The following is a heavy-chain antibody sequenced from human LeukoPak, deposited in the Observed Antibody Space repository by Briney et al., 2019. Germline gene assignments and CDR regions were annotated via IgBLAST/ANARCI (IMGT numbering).Heavy chain of an antibody. V-gene: IGHV1-3*01. CDR1: GYTFTSYA. D-gene: IGHD6-19*01. CDR3: ARGSSGWYELLYYYYGVDV. J-gene: IGHJ6*02. Sequence: ASVKVSCTASGYTFTSYAMYWVRQAPGQRLEWMGWSNAGNGHTKYSKKFQGRVTISRDTSASTAYMELSSLRSEDTAVYYCARGSSGWYELLYYYYGVDVWGQGTTVTVSS. CDR2: SNAGNGHT.